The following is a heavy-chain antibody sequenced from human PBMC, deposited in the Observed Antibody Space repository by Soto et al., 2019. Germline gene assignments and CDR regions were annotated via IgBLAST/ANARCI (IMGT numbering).Heavy chain of an antibody. CDR3: ATYPTVLRFLEWPYSWFVP. CDR2: ISGSGGST. D-gene: IGHD3-3*01. Sequence: GGSLRLSCAASGFTFSSYAMSWVRQAPGKGLEWVSAISGSGGSTYYADSVKGRFTISRDNSKNTLYLQMNSLRAEDTAVYYCATYPTVLRFLEWPYSWFVPWGQGTQVTVSS. CDR1: GFTFSSYA. J-gene: IGHJ5*02. V-gene: IGHV3-23*01.